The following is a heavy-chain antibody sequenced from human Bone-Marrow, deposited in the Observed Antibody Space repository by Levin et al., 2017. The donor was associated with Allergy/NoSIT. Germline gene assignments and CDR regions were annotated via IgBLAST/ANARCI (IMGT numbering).Heavy chain of an antibody. D-gene: IGHD1-26*01. CDR3: VKRSANSGNYPFDY. J-gene: IGHJ4*02. V-gene: IGHV3-23*01. CDR1: GFTFRSYS. CDR2: ISDSGIIT. Sequence: GESLKISCAASGFTFRSYSMGWVRQAPGKELEWVSVISDSGIITHYADSVKGRFTISRDNSNNTLWLQMNSLRAADTAIYYCVKRSANSGNYPFDYWGQGTLVTVSS.